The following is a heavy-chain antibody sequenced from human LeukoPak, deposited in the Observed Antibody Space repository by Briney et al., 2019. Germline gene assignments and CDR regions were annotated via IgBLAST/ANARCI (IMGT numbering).Heavy chain of an antibody. CDR2: IKQDGSEK. D-gene: IGHD1-26*01. CDR3: ARCSGSYVYYFDY. J-gene: IGHJ4*02. Sequence: GGSLRLSCAASGFIFSCYWMSWVRQAPGKGLEWVANIKQDGSEKYYVDSVKGRFTISRDNAKNSLYLQMNSLRVEGTAVYYCARCSGSYVYYFDYWGQGTLVTVSS. V-gene: IGHV3-7*03. CDR1: GFIFSCYW.